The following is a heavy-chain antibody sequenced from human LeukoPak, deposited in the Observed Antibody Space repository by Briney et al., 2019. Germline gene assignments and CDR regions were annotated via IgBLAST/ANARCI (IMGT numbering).Heavy chain of an antibody. D-gene: IGHD6-6*01. J-gene: IGHJ4*02. V-gene: IGHV3-30*02. CDR2: IRYDGSNK. Sequence: GGSLRLSCAASGFTFSSYGVHWVRQAPGKGLEWVAFIRYDGSNKYYADSVKGRFTISRDNSKNTLYLQMNSLRAEDTAVYYCAKEFYSSSSVDYWGQGTLVTVSS. CDR1: GFTFSSYG. CDR3: AKEFYSSSSVDY.